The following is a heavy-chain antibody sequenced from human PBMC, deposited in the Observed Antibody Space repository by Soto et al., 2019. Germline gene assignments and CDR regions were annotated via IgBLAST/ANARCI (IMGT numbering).Heavy chain of an antibody. Sequence: ASVKVSCKASGVTFSSYAISWVRQAPGQGLEWMGGIIPIFGTANYAQKFQGRVTITADESTSTAYMELSSLRSEDTAVYYCARGRCSSTSCYVAQWFDPWGQGTLVTVSS. D-gene: IGHD2-2*01. CDR3: ARGRCSSTSCYVAQWFDP. CDR2: IIPIFGTA. CDR1: GVTFSSYA. V-gene: IGHV1-69*13. J-gene: IGHJ5*02.